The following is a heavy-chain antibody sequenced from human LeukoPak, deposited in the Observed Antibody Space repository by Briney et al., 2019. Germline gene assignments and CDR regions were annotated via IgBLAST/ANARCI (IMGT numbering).Heavy chain of an antibody. Sequence: ASVKVSCKPSGYTFTNYDINWVRQATGQGLEWMGWMNPNSGNTGYAQKFQGRVTITRNTSISTAYMELSSLRSEDTAVYYCALIPHYYDSSGLDYWGQGTLVTVSS. D-gene: IGHD3-22*01. CDR2: MNPNSGNT. J-gene: IGHJ4*02. CDR1: GYTFTNYD. V-gene: IGHV1-8*03. CDR3: ALIPHYYDSSGLDY.